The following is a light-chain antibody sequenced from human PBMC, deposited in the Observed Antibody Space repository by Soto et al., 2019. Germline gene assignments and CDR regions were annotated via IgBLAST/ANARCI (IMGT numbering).Light chain of an antibody. V-gene: IGKV3-15*01. CDR3: QQYNNWPLT. CDR1: QNVHSN. CDR2: DTS. Sequence: EVVMTQSPATLSVSPGDGATLSCRASQNVHSNLAWYQQKPGQAPRLLIYDTSTRATDIPFRFSGGGSGTEFTLTLSSLQSEDFAVYYCQQYNNWPLTFGGGTKVEIK. J-gene: IGKJ4*01.